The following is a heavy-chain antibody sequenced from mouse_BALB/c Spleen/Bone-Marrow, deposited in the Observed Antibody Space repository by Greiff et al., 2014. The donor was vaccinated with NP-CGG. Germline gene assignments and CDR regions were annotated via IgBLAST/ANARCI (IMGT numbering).Heavy chain of an antibody. D-gene: IGHD4-1*01. CDR1: GFNIKDTY. CDR2: IDPANGNT. Sequence: PLQQSGAELVKPGASVKLSCTASGFNIKDTYMHWVKQRPEQGLEWIGRIDPANGNTKYDPKFQGKATITADTSSNTAYLQLSSLTSEDTAVYYLTRWEYYAMDYGGQGTSVTVSS. J-gene: IGHJ4*01. CDR3: TRWEYYAMDY. V-gene: IGHV14-3*02.